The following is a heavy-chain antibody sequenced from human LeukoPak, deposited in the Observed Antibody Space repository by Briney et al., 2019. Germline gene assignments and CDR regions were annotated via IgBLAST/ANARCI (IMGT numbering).Heavy chain of an antibody. CDR2: ISYDGSNK. Sequence: AGCLRLSCAASGFTFSSYAMNWVRQAPGKGLEWVAVISYDGSNKYYADSVKGRFTISRDNSKNTLYLQMNSLRAEDTAVYYCARGGVFDYWGQGTLVTVSS. D-gene: IGHD2-8*01. V-gene: IGHV3-30*04. CDR1: GFTFSSYA. CDR3: ARGGVFDY. J-gene: IGHJ4*02.